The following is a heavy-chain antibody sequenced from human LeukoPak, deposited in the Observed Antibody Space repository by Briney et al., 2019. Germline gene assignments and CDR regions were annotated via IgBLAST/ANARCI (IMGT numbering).Heavy chain of an antibody. CDR3: ARSGAMVRGVIITWSFSFDY. CDR1: GYTFTSYY. V-gene: IGHV1-46*01. Sequence: ASVKVSCKASGYTFTSYYMHWVRQAPGQGLEWMGIINPSGGSTSYAQKFQGRVTMTRDTSTSTVYMELSSLRSEDTAVYYCARSGAMVRGVIITWSFSFDYWGQGTLVTSPQ. J-gene: IGHJ4*02. D-gene: IGHD3-10*01. CDR2: INPSGGST.